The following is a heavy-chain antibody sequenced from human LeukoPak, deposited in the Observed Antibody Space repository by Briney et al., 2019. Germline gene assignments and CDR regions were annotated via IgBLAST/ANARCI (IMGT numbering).Heavy chain of an antibody. CDR1: GGSINSYY. Sequence: SETLSLTCTVSGGSINSYYWSWIRHPPAQGLECFVYIYYSGSTNYNPSLKSRVTISVDTSKNQFSLKMSSVTASDTAVYYCARARDGHINNWFNPWGQGTLVTVSS. V-gene: IGHV4-59*01. D-gene: IGHD5-24*01. J-gene: IGHJ5*02. CDR2: IYYSGST. CDR3: ARARDGHINNWFNP.